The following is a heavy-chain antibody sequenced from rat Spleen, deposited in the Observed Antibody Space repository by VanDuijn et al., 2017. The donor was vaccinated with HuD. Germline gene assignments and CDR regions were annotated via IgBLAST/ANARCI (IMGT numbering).Heavy chain of an antibody. CDR3: ARHGEIYYYSGDDVRYWYFDF. D-gene: IGHD1-1*01. V-gene: IGHV5-7*01. CDR2: IIYDGSSI. J-gene: IGHJ1*01. Sequence: EVQLVESGGGLVQPGGSLKLSCAASGFTFSDYAMAWVRQAPKKGLEWVATIIYDGSSIYYPDSVKGRFTISRDNAKSTLYLQMDSLRSEDTATYYCARHGEIYYYSGDDVRYWYFDFWGPGTMVTVSS. CDR1: GFTFSDYA.